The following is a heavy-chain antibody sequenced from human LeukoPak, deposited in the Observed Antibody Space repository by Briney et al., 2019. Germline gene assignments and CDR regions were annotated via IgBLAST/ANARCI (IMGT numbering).Heavy chain of an antibody. J-gene: IGHJ4*02. D-gene: IGHD6-19*01. CDR2: IKTDGSEE. CDR1: GLTFSSHW. Sequence: AGGSLRLSCAASGLTFSSHWMSWVRKAPGKGLEWVAIIKTDGSEEDYVDAVKGRFTISRDNAKNCLYLQMNNLRAEDTAVYYCARDWNGSGWPTDYWGQGTLVTVSS. CDR3: ARDWNGSGWPTDY. V-gene: IGHV3-7*05.